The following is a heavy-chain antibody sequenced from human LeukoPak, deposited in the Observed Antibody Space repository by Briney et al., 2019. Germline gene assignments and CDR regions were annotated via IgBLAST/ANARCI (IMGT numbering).Heavy chain of an antibody. CDR1: GYTFTSNY. V-gene: IGHV1-18*04. CDR2: ISAYNGNT. CDR3: ASARSVVGAHHYGTDV. J-gene: IGHJ6*02. Sequence: ASVKVSCKASGYTFTSNYIHWVRQAPGQGLEWMGWISAYNGNTNYAQKLQGRVTMTTDTSTSTAYMELRSLRSDDTAVYYCASARSVVGAHHYGTDVWGQGTTVTVSS. D-gene: IGHD1-26*01.